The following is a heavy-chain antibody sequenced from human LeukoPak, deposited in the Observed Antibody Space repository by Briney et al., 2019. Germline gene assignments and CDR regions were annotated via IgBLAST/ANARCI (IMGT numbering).Heavy chain of an antibody. J-gene: IGHJ5*02. CDR1: GGSISSYY. CDR2: IYYSGST. V-gene: IGHV4-59*08. Sequence: SETLSLTCTVSGGSISSYYWSWIRQPPGKGLEWIGYIYYSGSTNYNPSLKSRVTISVDTSKNQFSLKLSSVTAADTAVYYCARQVSSSWYPDNWSDPWGQGTLVTVSS. CDR3: ARQVSSSWYPDNWSDP. D-gene: IGHD6-13*01.